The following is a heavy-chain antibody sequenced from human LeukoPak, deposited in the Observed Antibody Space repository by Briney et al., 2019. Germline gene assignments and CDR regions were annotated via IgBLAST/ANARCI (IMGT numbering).Heavy chain of an antibody. CDR3: ARDNTWYFDL. CDR1: GYTFSSYA. J-gene: IGHJ2*01. V-gene: IGHV1-18*01. CDR2: ISPYNGNT. D-gene: IGHD2/OR15-2a*01. Sequence: ASVTVSCTASGYTFSSYAISWVRQAPGQGLEWLGWISPYNGNTNSAQRFQARVTITTDPSTSAASMELTSLRPDDTAVYYCARDNTWYFDLWGRGTLVTVSS.